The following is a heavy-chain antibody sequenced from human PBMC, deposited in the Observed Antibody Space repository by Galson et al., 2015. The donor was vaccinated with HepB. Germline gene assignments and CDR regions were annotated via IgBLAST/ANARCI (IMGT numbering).Heavy chain of an antibody. CDR2: IDSDGSST. CDR1: GFTFSSYW. V-gene: IGHV3-74*01. J-gene: IGHJ4*02. CDR3: ARDSSGYCSYFDY. Sequence: SLRLSCAASGFTFSSYWMHWVRQAPGKGLVWVSRIDSDGSSTSYADSVKGRFTISRDNAKNTLYLQMNSLRAEDTAVYYCARDSSGYCSYFDYWGQGTLVTVSS. D-gene: IGHD3-22*01.